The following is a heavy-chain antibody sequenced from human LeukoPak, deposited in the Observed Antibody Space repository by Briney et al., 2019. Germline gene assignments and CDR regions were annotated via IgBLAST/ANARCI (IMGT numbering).Heavy chain of an antibody. V-gene: IGHV3-23*01. Sequence: PGGSLRLSCAASGFTFSSYAMSWVRQAPGKGLEWVSAISGSGGSTYYADSVKGQFTISRDNSKNTLYLQMNSLRAEDTAVYYCAKDRTAMVEFDYWGQGTLVTVSS. CDR3: AKDRTAMVEFDY. CDR1: GFTFSSYA. D-gene: IGHD5-18*01. CDR2: ISGSGGST. J-gene: IGHJ4*02.